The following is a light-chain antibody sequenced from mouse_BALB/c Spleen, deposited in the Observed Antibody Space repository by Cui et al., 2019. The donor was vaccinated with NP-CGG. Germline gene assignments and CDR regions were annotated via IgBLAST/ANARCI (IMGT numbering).Light chain of an antibody. V-gene: IGLV1*01. CDR3: ALWYSNHWV. CDR2: GTN. J-gene: IGLJ1*01. CDR1: TGAVTASNY. Sequence: QAVVTQESALTTSPGETVTLTCRSSTGAVTASNYANWVQEKPDHFFTGLIGGTNNQVPGVPARFSGSLIGDKAALTITGAQTEDEAIYFCALWYSNHWVFGGGTKLTVL.